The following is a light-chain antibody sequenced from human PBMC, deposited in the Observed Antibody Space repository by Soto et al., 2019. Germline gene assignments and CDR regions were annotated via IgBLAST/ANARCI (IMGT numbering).Light chain of an antibody. CDR3: QQLSRYPLT. Sequence: DIQLTQSPSVLSASVGDTVTITCRASQALSNYLAWYQQKPGKAPDLLIYSPSTLQCGVPSRFSGSGSETEFSLTIRALQPEDFATYYCQQLSRYPLTFGGGTKVDIK. V-gene: IGKV1-9*01. CDR1: QALSNY. J-gene: IGKJ4*01. CDR2: SPS.